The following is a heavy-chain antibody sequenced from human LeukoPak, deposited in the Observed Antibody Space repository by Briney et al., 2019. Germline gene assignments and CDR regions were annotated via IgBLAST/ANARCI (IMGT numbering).Heavy chain of an antibody. CDR1: GYTFTSYW. D-gene: IGHD1-26*01. CDR2: VYPGDSDI. CDR3: AIQWGSGGYDY. Sequence: NLGESLKISCKGSGYTFTSYWIAWVRQMPGKGLEWMGIVYPGDSDIRYSPSFQGQVTISADKSITTAYLQWSSLKASDTAMYYCAIQWGSGGYDYWGQGTLVTVSS. J-gene: IGHJ4*02. V-gene: IGHV5-51*01.